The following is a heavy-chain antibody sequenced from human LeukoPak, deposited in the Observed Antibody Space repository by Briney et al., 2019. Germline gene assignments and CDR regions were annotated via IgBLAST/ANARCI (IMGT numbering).Heavy chain of an antibody. CDR3: TSHTNYDSSGYYDY. J-gene: IGHJ4*02. CDR1: GFTFSGSA. D-gene: IGHD3-22*01. Sequence: PGGSLRLSCAASGFTFSGSAMHWVRQASGKGLEWVGRIRSKANSYATAYAASVKGRFTISRDDSKNTAYLQMNSLKTEDTAVYYCTSHTNYDSSGYYDYWGQGILVTVSS. V-gene: IGHV3-73*01. CDR2: IRSKANSYAT.